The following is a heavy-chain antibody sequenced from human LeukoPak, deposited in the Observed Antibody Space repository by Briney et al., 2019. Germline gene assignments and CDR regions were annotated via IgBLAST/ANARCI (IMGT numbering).Heavy chain of an antibody. CDR2: ISGSGGST. V-gene: IGHV3-23*01. D-gene: IGHD2-8*01. CDR1: EFTFNNYA. J-gene: IGHJ4*02. CDR3: AKGLKPAMASRSNYSDY. Sequence: GGSLRLSCAGSEFTFNNYAMNWVRQAPGKGLEWVSSISGSGGSTYYADSVRGRFTISRDNSKNTLYLQMNSLRAEDTAVYYCAKGLKPAMASRSNYSDYWGQGTLVTVSS.